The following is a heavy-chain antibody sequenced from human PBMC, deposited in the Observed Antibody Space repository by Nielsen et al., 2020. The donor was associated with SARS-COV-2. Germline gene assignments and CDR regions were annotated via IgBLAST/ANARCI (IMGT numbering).Heavy chain of an antibody. V-gene: IGHV3-73*01. CDR1: GFTFSGSA. CDR3: TTRADFDY. CDR2: TRSKANSYAT. Sequence: GGSLRLSCAASGFTFSGSAMHWVRQASGKGLEWVGRTRSKANSYATAYAASVKGRFTISGDDSKNTAYLQMNSLKTEDTAVYYCTTRADFDYWGQGTLVTVSS. J-gene: IGHJ4*02.